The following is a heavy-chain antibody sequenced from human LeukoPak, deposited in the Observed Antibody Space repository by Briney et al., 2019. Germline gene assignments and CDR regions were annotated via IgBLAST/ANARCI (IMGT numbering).Heavy chain of an antibody. CDR2: ISGSGGST. J-gene: IGHJ4*02. V-gene: IGHV3-23*01. D-gene: IGHD3-10*01. CDR1: EFTFSSYA. CDR3: AKLSSGMRDY. Sequence: GGSLRLSCAASEFTFSSYAMSWVRQAPGKGLEWASAISGSGGSTYYADSVKGRFTISRDNSKNTLYLQMNSLRAEDTAVYYCAKLSSGMRDYWGQGTLVTVSS.